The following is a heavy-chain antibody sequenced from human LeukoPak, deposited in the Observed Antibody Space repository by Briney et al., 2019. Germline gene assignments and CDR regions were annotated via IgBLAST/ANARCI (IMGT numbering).Heavy chain of an antibody. J-gene: IGHJ6*03. CDR2: IYYSGIT. Sequence: PSETLSLTCSVSGGAISRYYWSWIRQPPGKGLEWIGYIYYSGITNYNPSLKSRVTISVDTSKNQFSLKLSSVTAADTAVYYCASGAYSYYYMDVWGKGTTVTISS. D-gene: IGHD1-26*01. CDR3: ASGAYSYYYMDV. CDR1: GGAISRYY. V-gene: IGHV4-59*01.